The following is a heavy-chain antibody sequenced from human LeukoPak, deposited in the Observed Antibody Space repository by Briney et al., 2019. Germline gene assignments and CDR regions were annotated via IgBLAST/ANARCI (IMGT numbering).Heavy chain of an antibody. CDR2: IYYSGST. V-gene: IGHV4-59*01. J-gene: IGHJ3*02. Sequence: SETLTLTCTVSGRPLRSYYWSGLRQPRGKGREGVGYIYYSGSTNYNPSLKSRVTISVDTSKNQFSLKLSSVTAADTAVYYCARDFRDAFDIWGQGTMVTVSS. CDR1: GRPLRSYY. CDR3: ARDFRDAFDI.